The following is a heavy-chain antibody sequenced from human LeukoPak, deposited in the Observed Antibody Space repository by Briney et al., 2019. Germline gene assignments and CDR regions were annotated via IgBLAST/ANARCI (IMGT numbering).Heavy chain of an antibody. Sequence: SETLSLTCTVSGGSISSGGYYWSWIRQHPGKGLEWIGYIYYSGSTYYNPSLKSRVTISVDTSKNQFSLKLSSVTAADTAVYYCARGGTQLTFLVWGQGTLVTVSS. V-gene: IGHV4-31*03. CDR3: ARGGTQLTFLV. CDR2: IYYSGST. J-gene: IGHJ4*02. CDR1: GGSISSGGYY. D-gene: IGHD4/OR15-4a*01.